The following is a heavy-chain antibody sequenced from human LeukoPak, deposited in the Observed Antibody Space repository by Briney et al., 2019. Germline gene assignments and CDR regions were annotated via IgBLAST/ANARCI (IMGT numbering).Heavy chain of an antibody. CDR1: VYTFTSYW. Sequence: GESLKISCQASVYTFTSYWIGCVRQMPGKGLECMGIIYPDDSDTTYSPSFQGQVTISADKSFSTAYLQWSSLKASDTAIYYCARLGGDTYYFGAASYPNWYFDLWGRGTLVTVSS. D-gene: IGHD3-10*01. CDR3: ARLGGDTYYFGAASYPNWYFDL. J-gene: IGHJ2*01. CDR2: IYPDDSDT. V-gene: IGHV5-51*01.